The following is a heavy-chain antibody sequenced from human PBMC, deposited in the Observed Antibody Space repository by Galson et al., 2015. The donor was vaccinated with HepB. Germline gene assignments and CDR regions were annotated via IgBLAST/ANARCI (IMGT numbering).Heavy chain of an antibody. J-gene: IGHJ3*02. D-gene: IGHD4-17*01. CDR2: ISWNSGSI. CDR3: AKDIRPYGDYVGGAFDI. V-gene: IGHV3-9*01. CDR1: GFTFDDYA. Sequence: SLRLSCAASGFTFDDYAMHWVRHAPGKGLEWVSGISWNSGSIGYADSVKGRFTISRDNAKNSLYLQMNSLRAEDTALYYCAKDIRPYGDYVGGAFDIWGQGTMVTVSS.